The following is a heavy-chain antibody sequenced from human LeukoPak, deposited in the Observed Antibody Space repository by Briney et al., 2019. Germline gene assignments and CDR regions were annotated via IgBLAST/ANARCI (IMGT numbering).Heavy chain of an antibody. J-gene: IGHJ5*01. CDR1: GFTFSSYW. CDR2: INSDGSTT. D-gene: IGHD6-13*01. V-gene: IGHV3-74*01. Sequence: PGGSLRLSCAASGFTFSSYWVHWVRQAPGKGLVWVSRINSDGSTTSHADSVKGRFTISRDNAKNTLFLQMNSLRAEDTAVYYCARGGSSSWYGSWGQGTLVTVSS. CDR3: ARGGSSSWYGS.